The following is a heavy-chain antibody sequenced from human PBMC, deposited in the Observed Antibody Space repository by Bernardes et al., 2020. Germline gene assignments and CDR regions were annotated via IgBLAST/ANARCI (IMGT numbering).Heavy chain of an antibody. CDR2: ISGSGGST. Sequence: GGSLGLSCAASGFTFRSYAMSWVRQAPGKGLEWVSAISGSGGSTYYADSVKGRFTISRDNSKNTLYLQMNSLRAEDTAVYYCAKDWYSSSCGWFDPWGQGTLVTGSS. V-gene: IGHV3-23*01. CDR3: AKDWYSSSCGWFDP. CDR1: GFTFRSYA. D-gene: IGHD6-13*01. J-gene: IGHJ5*02.